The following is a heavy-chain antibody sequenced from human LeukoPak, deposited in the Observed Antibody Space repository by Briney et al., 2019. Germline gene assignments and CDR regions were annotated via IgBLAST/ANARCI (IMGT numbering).Heavy chain of an antibody. CDR2: IYYSGST. CDR3: ARHGGPITYYYGSGSYYAWFDP. J-gene: IGHJ5*02. V-gene: IGHV4-39*01. Sequence: SETLSLTCAVYGGSFSGYYWGWIRQPPGKGLEWIGSIYYSGSTYYNPSLKSRVTISVDTSKNQFSLKLSSVTAADTAVYYCARHGGPITYYYGSGSYYAWFDPWGQGTLVTVSS. CDR1: GGSFSGYY. D-gene: IGHD3-10*01.